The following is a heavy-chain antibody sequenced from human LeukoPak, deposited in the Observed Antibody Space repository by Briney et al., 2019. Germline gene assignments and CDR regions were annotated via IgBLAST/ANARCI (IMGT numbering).Heavy chain of an antibody. J-gene: IGHJ5*02. Sequence: SGPTLVNPTQTLTLTCTLSGLSLSTSGVGVGWIRQPPGKALEWLTLIYWDDDKRYSPSLKSRLTITKDTSKNQVVLTMTNMDPVDTATYFCAHVRSSWRSDWFDPWGQGTLVTVSS. V-gene: IGHV2-5*02. CDR3: AHVRSSWRSDWFDP. CDR2: IYWDDDK. D-gene: IGHD6-13*01. CDR1: GLSLSTSGVG.